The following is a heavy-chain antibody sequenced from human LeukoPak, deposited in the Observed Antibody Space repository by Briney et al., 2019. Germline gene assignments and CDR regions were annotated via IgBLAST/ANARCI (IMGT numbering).Heavy chain of an antibody. Sequence: GASVKVSCKASGYTFTSYGISWVRQAPGQGLEWMGWISAYNGNTNYAQKLQGRVTMTTDTSTSTAYMVLRSLRSDDTAVYYCARATQWAPIAVAGYFDYWGQGTLVTVSS. V-gene: IGHV1-18*01. CDR3: ARATQWAPIAVAGYFDY. CDR1: GYTFTSYG. CDR2: ISAYNGNT. D-gene: IGHD6-19*01. J-gene: IGHJ4*02.